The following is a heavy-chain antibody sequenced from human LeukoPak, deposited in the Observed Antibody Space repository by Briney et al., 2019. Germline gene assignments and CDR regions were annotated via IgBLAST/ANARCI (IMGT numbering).Heavy chain of an antibody. CDR3: ARAIWADMTTVTQGAFDI. D-gene: IGHD4-17*01. CDR1: GGTFSSYA. V-gene: IGHV1-69*05. Sequence: ASVKVSCKASGGTFSSYAISWVRQAPGQGLEWMGGIIPIFGTANYAQKFQGRVTITTDESTSTAYMELSSLRSEDTAVYYCARAIWADMTTVTQGAFDIWGQGTMVTVSS. J-gene: IGHJ3*02. CDR2: IIPIFGTA.